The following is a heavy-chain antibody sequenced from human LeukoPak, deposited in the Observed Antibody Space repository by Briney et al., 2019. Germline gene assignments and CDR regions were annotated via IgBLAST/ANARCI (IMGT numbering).Heavy chain of an antibody. V-gene: IGHV4-34*01. D-gene: IGHD6-13*01. CDR3: ARARVRGRIAAAGYYYYGMDV. J-gene: IGHJ6*02. Sequence: SETLSLTCAVYGGSFSGYYWSWIRQPPGKGLEWIGEINHSGSTNYNPSLKSRVTISVDTSKNQFSLKLSSVTAADTAVYYCARARVRGRIAAAGYYYYGMDVWGQGTTVTVSS. CDR1: GGSFSGYY. CDR2: INHSGST.